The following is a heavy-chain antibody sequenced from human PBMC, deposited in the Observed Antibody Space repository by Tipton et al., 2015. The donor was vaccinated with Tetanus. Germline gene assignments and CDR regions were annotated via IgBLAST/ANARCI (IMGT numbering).Heavy chain of an antibody. CDR2: IYYSGGT. D-gene: IGHD1-1*01. CDR3: ARESWNRDAFDI. V-gene: IGHV4-59*01. J-gene: IGHJ3*02. CDR1: GGSFSGYY. Sequence: TLSLTCAVYGGSFSGYYWSWIRQPPGKGLEWIGYIYYSGGTNYNPSLKSRVTILVDTSKNQFSLKLSSVTAADTAVYYCARESWNRDAFDIWGQGTMVTVSS.